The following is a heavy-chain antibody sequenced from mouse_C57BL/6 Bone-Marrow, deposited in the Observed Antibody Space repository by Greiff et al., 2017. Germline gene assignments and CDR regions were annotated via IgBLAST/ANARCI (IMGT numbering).Heavy chain of an antibody. CDR1: GYTFTDYE. Sequence: VQLQQSGAELVRPGASVTLSCKASGYTFTDYEMHWVKQTPVHGLEWIGAIDPETGGTAYNQKFKGKAILTADKSSSTAYMELRSLTSEDSAVYYCTVTTVVATNFDYWGQGTTLTGSA. J-gene: IGHJ2*01. V-gene: IGHV1-15*01. D-gene: IGHD1-1*01. CDR2: IDPETGGT. CDR3: TVTTVVATNFDY.